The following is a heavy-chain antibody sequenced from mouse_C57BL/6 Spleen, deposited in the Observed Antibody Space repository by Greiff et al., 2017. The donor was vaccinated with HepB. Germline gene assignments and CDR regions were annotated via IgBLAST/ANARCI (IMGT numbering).Heavy chain of an antibody. Sequence: QVQLQQSGAELARPGASVKMSCKASGYTFTSYTMHWVKQRPGQGLEWIGYINPSSGYTKYNQKFKDKATLTADKSSSTAYMQLSSLTSEDSAVYYCASDYYGSSYGYWGQGTTLTVSS. CDR3: ASDYYGSSYGY. CDR1: GYTFTSYT. J-gene: IGHJ2*01. V-gene: IGHV1-4*01. CDR2: INPSSGYT. D-gene: IGHD1-1*01.